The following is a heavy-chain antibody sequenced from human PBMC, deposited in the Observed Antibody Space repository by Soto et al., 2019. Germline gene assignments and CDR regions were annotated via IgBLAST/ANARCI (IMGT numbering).Heavy chain of an antibody. CDR2: ISGSGGST. CDR1: GFTFSSYA. Sequence: GGSLRLSCAASGFTFSSYAMSWVRQAPGKGLEWVSAISGSGGSTYYADSVKGRFTISRDNSKNTLYLQMNSLRAEDTAVYYWPKGGPGRFGGGSRNYYSYGRAVGAQGPPVPVSS. V-gene: IGHV3-23*01. J-gene: IGHJ6*02. CDR3: PKGGPGRFGGGSRNYYSYGRAV. D-gene: IGHD3-16*01.